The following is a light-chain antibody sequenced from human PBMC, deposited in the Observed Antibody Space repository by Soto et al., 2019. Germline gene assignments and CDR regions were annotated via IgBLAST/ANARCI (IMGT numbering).Light chain of an antibody. CDR2: DAS. V-gene: IGKV3-20*01. Sequence: ENVLTQSPATLSLSPGEGATLSCRASQSINTYLAWYQQKPGQAPRLLIYDASKRATGIPDRFSGSGSGTDFTLTISRLEPEDSAVYHCQQYGISPITFGQGTRLEIK. CDR1: QSINTY. CDR3: QQYGISPIT. J-gene: IGKJ5*01.